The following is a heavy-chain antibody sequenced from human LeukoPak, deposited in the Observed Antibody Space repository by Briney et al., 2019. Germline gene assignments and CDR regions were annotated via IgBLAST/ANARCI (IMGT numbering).Heavy chain of an antibody. J-gene: IGHJ4*02. CDR3: ARRTVRSTAARPNFDY. D-gene: IGHD6-6*01. CDR2: INHSGST. Sequence: SETLSLTCAVYGGSFSGYYWSWIRQPPGKGLEWIGEINHSGSTNYNPSLKSRVTISVDTSKNQFSLKLSSVTAADTAVYYCARRTVRSTAARPNFDYWGQGTLVTVSS. V-gene: IGHV4-34*01. CDR1: GGSFSGYY.